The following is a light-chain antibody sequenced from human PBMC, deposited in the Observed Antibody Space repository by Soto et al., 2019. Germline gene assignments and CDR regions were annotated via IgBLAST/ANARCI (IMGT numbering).Light chain of an antibody. CDR2: DVT. Sequence: QSVLTQPASVSGSPGHSITISCTGTSSDVGGFNYVSWYQQHPGKAPKLMIYDVTNRPSGVSYRFSGSKSGNTASLTISGLQAEDEADYYCKSYTSSSTYVFGTGSKGTV. V-gene: IGLV2-14*03. CDR3: KSYTSSSTYV. J-gene: IGLJ1*01. CDR1: SSDVGGFNY.